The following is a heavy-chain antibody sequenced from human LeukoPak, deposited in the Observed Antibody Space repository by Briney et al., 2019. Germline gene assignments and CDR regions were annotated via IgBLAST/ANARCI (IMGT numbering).Heavy chain of an antibody. Sequence: GGSLRLSCAASAFTFSDYYMSWIRQAPGKGLEWVSSISSSSSYIYYADSVKGRFTISRDNAKNSLYLQMNSLRAEDTAVYYCARGLLYYYDSSGYLEFDYWGQGTLVTVSS. CDR3: ARGLLYYYDSSGYLEFDY. V-gene: IGHV3-11*06. D-gene: IGHD3-22*01. CDR1: AFTFSDYY. CDR2: ISSSSSYI. J-gene: IGHJ4*02.